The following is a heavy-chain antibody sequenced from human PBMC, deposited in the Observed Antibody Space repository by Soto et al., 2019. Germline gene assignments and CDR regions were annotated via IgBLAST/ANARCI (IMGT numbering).Heavy chain of an antibody. Sequence: PETLCLTCNVSGGSINTYSWRWIRQSPGKGLEWIGYIPNGGSTNYNPSFKSRVTISVDTSKKKVSLKLSSVRAADTATYFCSGYCSIFLCPGDHYFGFSVRGQRSMVIVAS. V-gene: IGHV4-59*01. CDR1: GGSINTYS. CDR3: SGYCSIFLCPGDHYFGFSV. D-gene: IGHD2-2*01. J-gene: IGHJ3*01. CDR2: IPNGGST.